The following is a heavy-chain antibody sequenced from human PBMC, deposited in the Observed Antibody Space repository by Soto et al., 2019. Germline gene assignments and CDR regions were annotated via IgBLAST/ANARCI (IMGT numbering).Heavy chain of an antibody. D-gene: IGHD2-15*01. CDR3: ASQRSGVVY. Sequence: QVHLVQSGAEVKKPGASVKVSCKASGYSFTANSMHWVRQAPGQGLEWMGWINPNNGGTNSARKFQGWVTMTRDTSISPAYMDLTRLKSDDTAVYYCASQRSGVVYWGQGNRVTVSS. J-gene: IGHJ4*02. CDR1: GYSFTANS. V-gene: IGHV1-2*04. CDR2: INPNNGGT.